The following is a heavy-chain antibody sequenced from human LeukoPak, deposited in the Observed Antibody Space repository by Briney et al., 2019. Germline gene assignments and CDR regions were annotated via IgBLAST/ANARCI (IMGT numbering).Heavy chain of an antibody. D-gene: IGHD5-12*01. CDR1: GDSVSSNSAA. CDR3: ARDFGYSGYEGWFDP. CDR2: TYYRSKWYN. Sequence: SQTLSLTCAISGDSVSSNSAAWNWIRQSPSRGLEWLGRTYYRSKWYNDYAVSVKSRITINPDTSKNQCSLRLTSVTAADTAVYYCARDFGYSGYEGWFDPWGQGTLVTVSS. J-gene: IGHJ5*02. V-gene: IGHV6-1*01.